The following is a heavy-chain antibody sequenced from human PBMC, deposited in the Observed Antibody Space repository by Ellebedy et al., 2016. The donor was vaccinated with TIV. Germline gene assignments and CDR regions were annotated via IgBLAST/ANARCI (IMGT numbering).Heavy chain of an antibody. CDR3: ATDLTIRSGDTPGYFDY. V-gene: IGHV1-24*01. Sequence: ASVKVSXXASGGTFSSYAISWVRQAPGKGLEWMGGFDPEDGETIYAQKFQGRVTMTEDTSTDTAYMELSSLRSEDTAVYYCATDLTIRSGDTPGYFDYWGQGTLVTVSS. CDR2: FDPEDGET. CDR1: GGTFSSYA. D-gene: IGHD2-15*01. J-gene: IGHJ4*02.